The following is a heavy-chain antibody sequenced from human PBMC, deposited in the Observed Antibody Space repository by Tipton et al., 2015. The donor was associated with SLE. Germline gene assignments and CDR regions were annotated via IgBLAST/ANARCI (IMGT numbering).Heavy chain of an antibody. J-gene: IGHJ5*02. CDR1: GGSIKDYY. CDR2: IYISGTT. Sequence: TLSLTCSVSGGSIKDYYWTWIRQPPGKGLEWIGHIYISGTTNYNPSLKSRATISVDTSKNQFSLKLRSVTAADTAVYYCASGADGSGNSYLGGWFDPWGRGTPVTVSS. CDR3: ASGADGSGNSYLGGWFDP. V-gene: IGHV4-4*08. D-gene: IGHD3-10*01.